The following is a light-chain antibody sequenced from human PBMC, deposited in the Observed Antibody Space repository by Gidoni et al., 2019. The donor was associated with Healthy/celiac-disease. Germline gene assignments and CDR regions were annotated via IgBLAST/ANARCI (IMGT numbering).Light chain of an antibody. CDR3: NSRDSRGTPHV. Sequence: QAPVLVIYGKNNRPSGIPDRFSGSSSGNTASLTITGAPAEDEADYYCNSRDSRGTPHVFGTGTKVTVL. V-gene: IGLV3-19*01. CDR2: GKN. J-gene: IGLJ1*01.